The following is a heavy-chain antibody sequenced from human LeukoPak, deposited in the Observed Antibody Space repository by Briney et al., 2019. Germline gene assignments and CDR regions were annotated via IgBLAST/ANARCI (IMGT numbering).Heavy chain of an antibody. J-gene: IGHJ4*02. Sequence: PGRSLRLSCAASGFSFSSYPMYWVRQAPGKGLEWVAVISYDGSNKYYADSVKGRFTISRDTSKNTLYLQMNSLRTEDTAVYYCAKGLIPHGGAPTFGEIDYWGRGTLVTVSS. D-gene: IGHD3-10*01. CDR1: GFSFSSYP. CDR3: AKGLIPHGGAPTFGEIDY. V-gene: IGHV3-30*04. CDR2: ISYDGSNK.